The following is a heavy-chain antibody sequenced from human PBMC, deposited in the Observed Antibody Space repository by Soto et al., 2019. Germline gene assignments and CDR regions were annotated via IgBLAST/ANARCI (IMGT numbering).Heavy chain of an antibody. CDR2: MNPNSGNT. V-gene: IGHV1-8*01. Sequence: GASVKVSCKASGYTFTSYDINWVRQATGQGLGWMGWMNPNSGNTGYAQKFQGRVTMTRNTSISTAYMELSSLRSEDTAVYYCARGLGYCSSTSCSNWFDPWGQGTLVTVSS. J-gene: IGHJ5*02. CDR1: GYTFTSYD. D-gene: IGHD2-2*01. CDR3: ARGLGYCSSTSCSNWFDP.